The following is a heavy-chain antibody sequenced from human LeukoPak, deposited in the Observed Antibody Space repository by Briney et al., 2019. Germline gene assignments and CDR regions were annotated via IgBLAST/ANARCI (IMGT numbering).Heavy chain of an antibody. V-gene: IGHV3-7*01. CDR2: IKQDGSEK. CDR1: GFTFSSYW. J-gene: IGHJ4*02. Sequence: GGSLRLSCAASGFTFSSYWMSWVRQAPGKGLEWVANIKQDGSEKYYVDSVKGRFTISRDNAKNSLYPQMNSLRAEDTAVYYCAREVAGYYYDSSGYFLDYWGQGTLVTVSS. D-gene: IGHD3-22*01. CDR3: AREVAGYYYDSSGYFLDY.